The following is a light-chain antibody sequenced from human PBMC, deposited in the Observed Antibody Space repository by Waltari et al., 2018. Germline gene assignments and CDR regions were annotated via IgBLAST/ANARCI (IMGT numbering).Light chain of an antibody. CDR2: GAS. Sequence: EIVLTQSPGTLSLSPGERATLSCRASQSVSSSYLAWYQQKPGQAPRLLIYGASSRATGIPYRFSGSGSGTDFTLTISRLEPEDFAVYYCQQYGSSPTWTFGQGTKVEIK. CDR1: QSVSSSY. J-gene: IGKJ1*01. CDR3: QQYGSSPTWT. V-gene: IGKV3-20*01.